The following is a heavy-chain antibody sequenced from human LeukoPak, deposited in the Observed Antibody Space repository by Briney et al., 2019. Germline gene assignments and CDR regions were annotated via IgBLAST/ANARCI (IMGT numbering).Heavy chain of an antibody. J-gene: IGHJ4*02. CDR3: ARGRYDFWSGYRLIDY. CDR1: GGSFSGYY. Sequence: PSETLSPTCAVYGGSFSGYYWSWIPQPPGKGLEWIGEINHSGSTNYNPSLRSRVTISVDTSKNQFSLKLSSVTAADTAVYYCARGRYDFWSGYRLIDYWGQGTLVTVSS. V-gene: IGHV4-34*01. D-gene: IGHD3-3*01. CDR2: INHSGST.